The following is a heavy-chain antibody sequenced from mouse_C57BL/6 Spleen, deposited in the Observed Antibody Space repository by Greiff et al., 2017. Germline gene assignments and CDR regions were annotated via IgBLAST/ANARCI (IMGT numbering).Heavy chain of an antibody. CDR1: GYAFSSYW. CDR3: ARFYYYGSSPYFDY. V-gene: IGHV1-80*01. Sequence: VKLMESGAELVKPGASVKISCKASGYAFSSYWMNWVKQRPGKGLEWIGQIYPGDGDTNYNGKFKGKATLTADKSSSTAYMQLSSLTSEDSAVYFCARFYYYGSSPYFDYWGQGTTLTVSS. J-gene: IGHJ2*01. D-gene: IGHD1-1*01. CDR2: IYPGDGDT.